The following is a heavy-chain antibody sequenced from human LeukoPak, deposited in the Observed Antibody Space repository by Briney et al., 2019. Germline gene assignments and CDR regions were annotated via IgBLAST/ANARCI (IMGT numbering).Heavy chain of an antibody. CDR3: ARPHRGTTNQFDY. V-gene: IGHV5-51*01. J-gene: IGHJ4*02. Sequence: GESLKISCKGSGCSFTSYWIGWVRQMPGKGLKWMGIIYPGDSDTRYSPSFQGQVTISADKSISTAYLQWSSLKASDTAMYYCARPHRGTTNQFDYWGQGTLVTVSS. D-gene: IGHD3-16*01. CDR2: IYPGDSDT. CDR1: GCSFTSYW.